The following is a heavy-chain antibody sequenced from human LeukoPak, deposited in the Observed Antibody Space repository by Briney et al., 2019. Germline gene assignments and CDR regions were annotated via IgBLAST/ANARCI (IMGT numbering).Heavy chain of an antibody. D-gene: IGHD6-13*01. V-gene: IGHV3-48*03. CDR3: ARLALRESSSWYYWFDP. Sequence: GGSLRLSCAASGFTSSSYEMNWVRQAPGKGLEWVSYIGRSGSTIYYADSMKGRFTISRDNAKNSLYLQMNSLRAEDTAVYYCARLALRESSSWYYWFDPWGQGTLVTVSS. CDR1: GFTSSSYE. CDR2: IGRSGSTI. J-gene: IGHJ5*02.